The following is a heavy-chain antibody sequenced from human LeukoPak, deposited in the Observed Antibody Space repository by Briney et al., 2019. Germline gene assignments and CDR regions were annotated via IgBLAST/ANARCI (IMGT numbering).Heavy chain of an antibody. Sequence: SETQSLTCTVSGASVSSGSYFWSWIRQPPGKGLEWIGYIYYTGSTNYNPSLKSRVTISVDTSKNQFSLKLSSVTAADTAVYYCAREVSSTSTCIDYWGQGTRVSFSS. J-gene: IGHJ4*02. V-gene: IGHV4-61*01. D-gene: IGHD6-6*01. CDR2: IYYTGST. CDR3: AREVSSTSTCIDY. CDR1: GASVSSGSYF.